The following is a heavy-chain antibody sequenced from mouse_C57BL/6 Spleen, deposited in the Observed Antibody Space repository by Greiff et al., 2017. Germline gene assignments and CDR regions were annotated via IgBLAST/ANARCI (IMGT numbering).Heavy chain of an antibody. CDR2: INPSSGYT. CDR3: ASKAVPYDFDY. Sequence: VQLQQSGAELARPGASVKMSCKASGYTFTSYTMHWVKQRPGQGLEWIGYINPSSGYTKYNQKFKGKATLPAEKSSSTAYMQLSSLTSEDSAVYYCASKAVPYDFDYWGQGTTLTVSS. J-gene: IGHJ2*01. V-gene: IGHV1-4*01. CDR1: GYTFTSYT. D-gene: IGHD1-3*01.